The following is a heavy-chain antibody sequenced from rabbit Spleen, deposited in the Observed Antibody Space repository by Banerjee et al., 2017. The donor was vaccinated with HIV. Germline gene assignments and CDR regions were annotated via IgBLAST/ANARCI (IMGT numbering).Heavy chain of an antibody. D-gene: IGHD4-1*01. CDR1: GFDFSSYG. CDR2: IDPIFGST. V-gene: IGHV1S47*01. J-gene: IGHJ4*01. Sequence: QEQLVESGGGLVQPGGSLKLSCKASGFDFSSYGVSWVRQAPGKGLEWIGYIDPIFGSTYYTSWVNGRFTISSHNAQNTLYLQLNSLAAADTATYFCVRGSGWGFGYFKLWGQGTLVTVS. CDR3: VRGSGWGFGYFKL.